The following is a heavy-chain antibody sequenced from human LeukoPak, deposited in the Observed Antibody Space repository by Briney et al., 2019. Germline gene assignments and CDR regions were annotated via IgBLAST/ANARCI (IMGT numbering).Heavy chain of an antibody. V-gene: IGHV3-53*01. D-gene: IGHD1-26*01. CDR2: LYSDDTT. CDR3: ARGGGYYAIDY. J-gene: IGHJ4*02. Sequence: GGSLRLSCAASGFILNSNYMNWVRQAPGKGLEWVSVLYSDDTTYYADSVKGRFTISRDNSKNTLYLQMNNLRAEDTAVYYCARGGGYYAIDYWGQGTLVTVSS. CDR1: GFILNSNY.